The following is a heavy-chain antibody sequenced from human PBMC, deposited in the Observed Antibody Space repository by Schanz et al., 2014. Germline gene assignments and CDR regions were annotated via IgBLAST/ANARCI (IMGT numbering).Heavy chain of an antibody. Sequence: QVQVIQSGPEVKKPGASVKVSCKASGYTFTDYPINWVRQAPGRRLEWMGWINTASGNTRYSEAFQGRVTMTRDTSATTAYMELSSLTSEDTAVYYCARGQRRTIGRPFGPWGQGTLVTVSS. CDR1: GYTFTDYP. CDR2: INTASGNT. V-gene: IGHV1-3*04. J-gene: IGHJ5*02. D-gene: IGHD6-25*01. CDR3: ARGQRRTIGRPFGP.